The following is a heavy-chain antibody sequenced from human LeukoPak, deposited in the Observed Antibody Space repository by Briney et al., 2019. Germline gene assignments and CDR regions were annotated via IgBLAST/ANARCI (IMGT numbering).Heavy chain of an antibody. CDR3: AKDLATSSSWMEYYYYYYGMDV. V-gene: IGHV3-23*01. CDR1: GLTFSSYA. Sequence: QSGGSLRLSCAASGLTFSSYAMSWVRQAPGKGLEWVSAISGSGGSTYYADSVKGRFTISRDNSKNTLYLQMNSLRAEDTAVYYCAKDLATSSSWMEYYYYYYGMDVWGQGTTVTVSS. J-gene: IGHJ6*02. CDR2: ISGSGGST. D-gene: IGHD6-13*01.